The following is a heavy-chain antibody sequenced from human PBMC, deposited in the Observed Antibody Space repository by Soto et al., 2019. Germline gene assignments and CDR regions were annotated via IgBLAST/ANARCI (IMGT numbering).Heavy chain of an antibody. CDR1: GFTFSSYA. Sequence: GGSLRLSCAASGFTFSSYAMSWVRQAPGKGLEWVSAISGSGGSTYYADFVRGRFTISRDNSKNTLYLQMNSLRAEDTAVYYCARSRGQGRFNYYFYGMDVWGQGTTVTVSS. CDR3: ARSRGQGRFNYYFYGMDV. J-gene: IGHJ6*02. D-gene: IGHD3-16*01. CDR2: ISGSGGST. V-gene: IGHV3-23*01.